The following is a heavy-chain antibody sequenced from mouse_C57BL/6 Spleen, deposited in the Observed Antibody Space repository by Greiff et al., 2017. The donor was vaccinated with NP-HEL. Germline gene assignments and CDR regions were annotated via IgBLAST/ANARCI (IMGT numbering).Heavy chain of an antibody. V-gene: IGHV1-81*01. CDR1: GYTFTSYG. J-gene: IGHJ1*03. CDR2: IYPRSGNT. Sequence: QVQLKQSGAELARPGASVKLSCKASGYTFTSYGISWVKQRTGQGLEWIGEIYPRSGNTYYNEKFKGKATLTADKSSSTAYMELRSLTSEDSAVYFCARREASYGSSYGWYFDVWGTGTTVTVSS. D-gene: IGHD1-1*01. CDR3: ARREASYGSSYGWYFDV.